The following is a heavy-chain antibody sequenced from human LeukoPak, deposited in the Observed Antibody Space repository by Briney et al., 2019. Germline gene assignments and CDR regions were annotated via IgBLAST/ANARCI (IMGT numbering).Heavy chain of an antibody. CDR2: IYYSGST. D-gene: IGHD1-7*01. J-gene: IGHJ4*02. Sequence: SETLSLTCTVSGGSISSYYWSWIRQPPGKGLEWIGYIYYSGSTNYNPSLKSRVTISVDTSKNQFSLKLSSVTAADTAVYYCARGGTNEFDYWGQGTLVTVSS. CDR1: GGSISSYY. CDR3: ARGGTNEFDY. V-gene: IGHV4-59*01.